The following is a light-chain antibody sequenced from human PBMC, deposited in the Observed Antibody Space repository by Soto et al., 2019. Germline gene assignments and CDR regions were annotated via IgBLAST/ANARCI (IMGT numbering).Light chain of an antibody. CDR1: QDISSW. CDR3: QQANIFPIN. V-gene: IGKV1-12*01. Sequence: DIQMTQSPSSVSASVGYRFTITCRASQDISSWLAWYQQKPEKPPKLLIYAASSLQRGVPSRFSGSGSGTDFTLTISSLQPEDFATYYCQQANIFPINCGQGTRREIK. J-gene: IGKJ5*01. CDR2: AAS.